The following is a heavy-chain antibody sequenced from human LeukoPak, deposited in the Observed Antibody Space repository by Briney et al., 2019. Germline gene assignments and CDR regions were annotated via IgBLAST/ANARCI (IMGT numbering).Heavy chain of an antibody. J-gene: IGHJ4*02. Sequence: PSETLSLTCTVSSYSISNPYYWGWIRQPPGKGLEWIGSIYHSGSTYYSPSLKSRVSISIDTSKNQFSLSLSSLTAADTAVYYCARVPYCSEGTCYPRGFDYWGQGTLVTVSS. D-gene: IGHD2-15*01. CDR1: SYSISNPYY. V-gene: IGHV4-38-2*02. CDR2: IYHSGST. CDR3: ARVPYCSEGTCYPRGFDY.